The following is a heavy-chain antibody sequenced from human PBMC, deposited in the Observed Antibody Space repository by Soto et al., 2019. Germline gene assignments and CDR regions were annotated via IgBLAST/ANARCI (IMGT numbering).Heavy chain of an antibody. CDR2: IYYSGST. J-gene: IGHJ4*02. Sequence: PPGKGLEWIGYIYYSGSTNYNPSLKSRVTISVDTSKNQFSLKLSSVTAADTAVYYCARDSVYYDSSEDYFDYRGQGTLGTGSS. CDR3: ARDSVYYDSSEDYFDY. D-gene: IGHD3-22*01. V-gene: IGHV4-59*01.